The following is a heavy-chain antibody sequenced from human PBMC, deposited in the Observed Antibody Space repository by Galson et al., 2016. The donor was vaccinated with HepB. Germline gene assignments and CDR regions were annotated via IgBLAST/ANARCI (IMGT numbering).Heavy chain of an antibody. J-gene: IGHJ3*01. Sequence: SLRLSCAASGFNFSLYGMQWVRRAPGKGLEWVAVVWFDGYTKFYADSVRGRFTVSRDSSRDTVDLQMNNLRAEDTAMYFCARDLGVRGYGREPRDAYDLWGQGTMVSVSS. CDR2: VWFDGYTK. D-gene: IGHD3-10*01. CDR1: GFNFSLYG. CDR3: ARDLGVRGYGREPRDAYDL. V-gene: IGHV3-33*01.